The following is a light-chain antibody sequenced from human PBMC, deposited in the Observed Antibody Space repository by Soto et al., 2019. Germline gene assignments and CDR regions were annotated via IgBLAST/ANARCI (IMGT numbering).Light chain of an antibody. V-gene: IGKV3-15*01. J-gene: IGKJ4*01. CDR2: GAS. Sequence: EIVMTQSPATLSVSPGERATLSCRASQSVSNNLAWYQQKPGQAPRLLIYGASTRATGIPARFSGSGSGTEFTLTISSLQSEDFAVYYCQQYSEWPPLTFGGGTKVEIK. CDR3: QQYSEWPPLT. CDR1: QSVSNN.